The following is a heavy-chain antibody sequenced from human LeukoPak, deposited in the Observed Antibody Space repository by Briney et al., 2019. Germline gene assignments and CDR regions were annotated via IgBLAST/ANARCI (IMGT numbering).Heavy chain of an antibody. Sequence: SETLSLTCTVSGGSISSSTYYWGWIRQPPGKGLEWIGSIYYSGSTYYNPSLKSRITISVDTSKNQFSLKLSSATAADTAVYYCASDALVEMATITDYWGQGTLVTVSS. D-gene: IGHD5-24*01. J-gene: IGHJ4*02. V-gene: IGHV4-39*07. CDR3: ASDALVEMATITDY. CDR1: GGSISSSTYY. CDR2: IYYSGST.